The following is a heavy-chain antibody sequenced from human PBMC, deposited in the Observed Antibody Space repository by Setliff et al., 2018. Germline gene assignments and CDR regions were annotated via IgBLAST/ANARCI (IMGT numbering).Heavy chain of an antibody. D-gene: IGHD6-13*01. CDR3: ARSAGYSSSWYNYYYGMDV. Sequence: SETLSLTCAVYGGSFSGYYWSWIRQPPGKGLEWIGEINHSGSTNYNPSLKSRFTISVDTSKNQFSLKLSSVTAADTAVYYCARSAGYSSSWYNYYYGMDVWGQGTTVTVSS. CDR1: GGSFSGYY. CDR2: INHSGST. J-gene: IGHJ6*02. V-gene: IGHV4-34*01.